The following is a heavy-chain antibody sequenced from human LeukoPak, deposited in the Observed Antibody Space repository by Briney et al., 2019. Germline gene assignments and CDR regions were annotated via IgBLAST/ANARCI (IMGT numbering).Heavy chain of an antibody. CDR2: VYSSGNT. Sequence: SETLSLTCTVSGGSISGDHWNWIRQPPEKGLEWIGYVYSSGNTYYNPSLKSRVTISIDTSKNQFSLKLSSVTAADTAVYYCARRNDFGIWGQGTMVTVSS. V-gene: IGHV4-59*08. CDR3: ARRNDFGI. J-gene: IGHJ3*02. CDR1: GGSISGDH.